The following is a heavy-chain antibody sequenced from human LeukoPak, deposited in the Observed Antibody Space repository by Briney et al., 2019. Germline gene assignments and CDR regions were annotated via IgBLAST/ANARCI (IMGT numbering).Heavy chain of an antibody. CDR2: IYPDDSDT. V-gene: IGHV5-51*01. D-gene: IGHD4-17*01. CDR3: ARHYPGGDYFIDY. CDR1: GYSFTSYW. Sequence: GESLKISCKGSGYSFTSYWIGWVRQMPGKGLEWVGIIYPDDSDTRYSPSFQDQVIISADKSISTAYLQWSSLKASDTTMYYCARHYPGGDYFIDYWGQGTLVTVSS. J-gene: IGHJ4*02.